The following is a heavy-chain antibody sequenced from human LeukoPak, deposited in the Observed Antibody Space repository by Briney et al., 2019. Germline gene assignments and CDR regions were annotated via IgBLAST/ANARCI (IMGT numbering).Heavy chain of an antibody. CDR1: GFTFSSYA. Sequence: GGSLRLSCAASGFTFSSYAMHWVRQAPGKGLEWVAVISYDGSNKYYADSVKGRFTISRDNSKNTLYLQMNSLRAEDTAVYYCARARILSYTAMAGYWGQGTLVTVSS. CDR3: ARARILSYTAMAGY. J-gene: IGHJ4*02. D-gene: IGHD5-18*01. V-gene: IGHV3-30*04. CDR2: ISYDGSNK.